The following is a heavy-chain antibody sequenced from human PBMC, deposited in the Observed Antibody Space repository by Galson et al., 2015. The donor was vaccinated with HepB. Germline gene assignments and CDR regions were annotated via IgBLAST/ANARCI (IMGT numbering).Heavy chain of an antibody. CDR3: ARDQGYCSGTSCPNWFDS. CDR1: GFTFSSFS. J-gene: IGHJ5*01. CDR2: ISTSGSYI. V-gene: IGHV3-21*01. Sequence: SLRLSCAASGFTFSSFSMNWVRQAPGKGLEWVSSISTSGSYISYADSVKGRFTISRDNAKSSLSLQMDSLRAEDTAGYYCARDQGYCSGTSCPNWFDSWGQGTLVTVSS. D-gene: IGHD2-2*01.